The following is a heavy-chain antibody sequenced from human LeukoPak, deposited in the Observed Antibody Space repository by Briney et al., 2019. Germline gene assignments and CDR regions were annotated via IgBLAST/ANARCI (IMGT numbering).Heavy chain of an antibody. D-gene: IGHD5-12*01. V-gene: IGHV3-21*01. J-gene: IGHJ4*02. Sequence: GVSLRLSCAASGFTFTSYSMNWVRQAPGKGLEWVSSISSSSAYIYYAESVKGRFTISRDNAKNSLFLQMNSLGAEDTAVYYCARDQYGGYDFDYWGQGTLVTVSS. CDR2: ISSSSAYI. CDR3: ARDQYGGYDFDY. CDR1: GFTFTSYS.